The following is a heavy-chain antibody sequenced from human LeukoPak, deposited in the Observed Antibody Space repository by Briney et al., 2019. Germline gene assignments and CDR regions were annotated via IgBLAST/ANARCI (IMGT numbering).Heavy chain of an antibody. V-gene: IGHV1-2*02. J-gene: IGHJ2*01. CDR1: GYTFTGYY. CDR2: INPNSGGT. D-gene: IGHD5-24*01. Sequence: ASVKVSCKASGYTFTGYYMHWVRQAPGQGLEWMGWINPNSGGTNYAQKLQGRVTMTTDTSTSTAYMELRSLRSDDTAVYYCARAVLGMATITRYFDLWGRGTLVTVSS. CDR3: ARAVLGMATITRYFDL.